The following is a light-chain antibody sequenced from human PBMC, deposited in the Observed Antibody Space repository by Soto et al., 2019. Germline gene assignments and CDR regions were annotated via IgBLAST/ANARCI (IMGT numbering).Light chain of an antibody. V-gene: IGLV1-47*01. CDR3: AAWDDCLSGRV. Sequence: QSVLTQPPSASGTPGQRVTVFCSGSSSDIGSNYVYWYQQLPGTAPKLLIYRNNQRPSGVPDRFSGSKSGTSASLAIGGLRSEDEANYYCAAWDDCLSGRVFETGTKVTVL. J-gene: IGLJ1*01. CDR1: SSDIGSNY. CDR2: RNN.